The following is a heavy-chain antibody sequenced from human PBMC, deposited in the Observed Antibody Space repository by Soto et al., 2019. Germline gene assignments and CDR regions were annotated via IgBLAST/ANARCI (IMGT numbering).Heavy chain of an antibody. CDR3: SRSLDS. J-gene: IGHJ4*02. CDR2: INPDGSEK. V-gene: IGHV3-7*01. CDR1: GFTFSSFW. Sequence: GGSLRLSCAASGFTFSSFWMDWVRQAPGKGLEWVANINPDGSEKHYVASVKCRCPIPRHNAKNSRYLKMSTLTAEDWVFYYCSRSLDSWGQGTRVTVSS.